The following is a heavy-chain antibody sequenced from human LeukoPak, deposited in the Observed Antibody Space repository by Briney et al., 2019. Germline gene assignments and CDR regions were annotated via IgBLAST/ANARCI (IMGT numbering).Heavy chain of an antibody. D-gene: IGHD5-18*01. Sequence: GGSLRLSCAASGFTFSPCAMHWVRQAPGKGLEWVAVISYDGSNKYYADSVKGRFVISKDNSKNTLDLQMNSLRAEDTAVYYCAREYGYGPKIFDYWGQGTLVTVSS. V-gene: IGHV3-30*09. CDR1: GFTFSPCA. J-gene: IGHJ4*02. CDR3: AREYGYGPKIFDY. CDR2: ISYDGSNK.